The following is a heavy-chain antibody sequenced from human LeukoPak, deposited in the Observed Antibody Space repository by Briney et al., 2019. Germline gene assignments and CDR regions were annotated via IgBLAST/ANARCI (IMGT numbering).Heavy chain of an antibody. CDR3: ARDPSYSSSSPYFDY. CDR1: GFTFDDYA. CDR2: ISWNSGNI. D-gene: IGHD6-6*01. V-gene: IGHV3-9*01. J-gene: IGHJ4*02. Sequence: PGGSLRLSRAASGFTFDDYAMHWVRQVPGKGLEWVSGISWNSGNIEYADSVKGRFTISRDNAKKSLFLQMNSLRAEDTALYYCARDPSYSSSSPYFDYWGQGVLVTVSS.